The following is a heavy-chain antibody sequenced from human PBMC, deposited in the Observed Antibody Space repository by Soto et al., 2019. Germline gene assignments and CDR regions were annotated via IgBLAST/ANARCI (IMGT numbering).Heavy chain of an antibody. Sequence: ETLSLTCAVYGGSFSGYYWSWIRQPPGKGLEWIGEINHSGGTNYNPSLKSRVTISVDTSKNQFSLKLSSVTAADTAVYYCARGWGRIFDYWGQGTLVTVSS. V-gene: IGHV4-34*01. D-gene: IGHD7-27*01. J-gene: IGHJ4*02. CDR3: ARGWGRIFDY. CDR1: GGSFSGYY. CDR2: INHSGGT.